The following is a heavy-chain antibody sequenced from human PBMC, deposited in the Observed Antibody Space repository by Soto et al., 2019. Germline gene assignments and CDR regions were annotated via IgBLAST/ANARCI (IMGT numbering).Heavy chain of an antibody. CDR1: GFTFDDYA. Sequence: PGGSLRLSCAASGFTFDDYAMHWVRQAPGKGLEWVSGISWNSGSIGYADSVKGRFTISRDNAKNSLYLQMNSLRAEDTALYYCAKERAYCTNGVCYGPHPYFDYWGQGTLVTVSS. J-gene: IGHJ4*02. V-gene: IGHV3-9*01. D-gene: IGHD2-8*01. CDR2: ISWNSGSI. CDR3: AKERAYCTNGVCYGPHPYFDY.